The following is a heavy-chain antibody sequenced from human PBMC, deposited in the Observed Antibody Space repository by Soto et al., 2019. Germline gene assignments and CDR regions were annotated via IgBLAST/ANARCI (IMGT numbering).Heavy chain of an antibody. CDR1: GFTFSTYA. J-gene: IGHJ4*02. CDR2: VSASGLNT. CDR3: AKVRPTVTSGYFFDY. D-gene: IGHD4-17*01. V-gene: IGHV3-23*01. Sequence: EVQLLESGGKLVQPGGSLTLSCAASGFTFSTYAMAWVRQAPGKGLEWVSGVSASGLNTDYADPVKGRFYISRDNSKNTVSLHMNSLRAEDTALYVVAKVRPTVTSGYFFDYWGQGTTVTDSS.